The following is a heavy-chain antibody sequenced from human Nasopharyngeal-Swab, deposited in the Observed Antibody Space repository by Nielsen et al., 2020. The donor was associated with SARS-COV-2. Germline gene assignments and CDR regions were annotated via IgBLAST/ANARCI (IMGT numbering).Heavy chain of an antibody. V-gene: IGHV4-30-2*01. Sequence: SETLSLTCAVSGGSISSGGYSWSWIRQPPGKGLEWIGYVYHSGITYYNPSLKSRVTISVDRSKNQFSLKLSSVTAADTAVYYCASPYCSSTSCYYYYGMDVWGQGTTVTVSS. D-gene: IGHD2-2*01. CDR1: GGSISSGGYS. J-gene: IGHJ6*02. CDR3: ASPYCSSTSCYYYYGMDV. CDR2: VYHSGIT.